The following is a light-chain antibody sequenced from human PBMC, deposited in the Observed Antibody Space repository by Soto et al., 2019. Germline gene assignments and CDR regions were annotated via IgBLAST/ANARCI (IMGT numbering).Light chain of an antibody. V-gene: IGKV1-5*01. J-gene: IGKJ1*01. Sequence: DIQMTQSPSTLSGSVGDRVTITCRASQSISSWLAWYQQKPGKAPKLLIYDASSLESGVQSRFSGSGTGTEFTLTIRSLQPDDFATYYCKQYNSYSRSFGQGTKVDIK. CDR2: DAS. CDR3: KQYNSYSRS. CDR1: QSISSW.